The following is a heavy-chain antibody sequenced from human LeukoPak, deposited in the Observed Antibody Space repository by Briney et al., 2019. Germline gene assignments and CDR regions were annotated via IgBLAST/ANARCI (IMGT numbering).Heavy chain of an antibody. J-gene: IGHJ1*01. CDR2: INPNSGGT. CDR3: ARFYDSSGYPAEYFQH. V-gene: IGHV1-2*02. Sequence: GASVKVSCKASGYTFTGYYMHWVRQAPGQGLEWMGWINPNSGGTNYAQKFQGRVTMTRDTSISTAYMELSRLRSGDTAVYYCARFYDSSGYPAEYFQHWGQGTLVTVSS. D-gene: IGHD3-22*01. CDR1: GYTFTGYY.